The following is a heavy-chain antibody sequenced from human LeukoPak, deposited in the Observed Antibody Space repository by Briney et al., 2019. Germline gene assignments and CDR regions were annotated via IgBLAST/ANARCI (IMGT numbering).Heavy chain of an antibody. CDR3: ARQKSSYGYPHDAFDI. CDR1: GYSFTSYW. CDR2: IYPGDSDT. D-gene: IGHD5-18*01. V-gene: IGHV5-51*01. J-gene: IGHJ3*02. Sequence: GESLKISCKGSGYSFTSYWIGWVRQMPGKGLEWMGIIYPGDSDTRYSPSFQGQVTISADKSISTAYLQWSSLKASDTAMYYCARQKSSYGYPHDAFDIWGQGTMVTVSS.